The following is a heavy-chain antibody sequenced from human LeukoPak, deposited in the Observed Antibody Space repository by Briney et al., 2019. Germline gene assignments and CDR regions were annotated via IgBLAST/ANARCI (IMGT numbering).Heavy chain of an antibody. CDR2: SGST. Sequence: SETLSLTCTVSGGSISSYYWSWIRQPPGKGLEWIGYSGSTNYNPSLKSRVTISVDTSKNQFSLKLSSVTAADTAVYYCARRGGLTLFGVVLDYYFGYWDQGTLVTASS. J-gene: IGHJ4*02. CDR1: GGSISSYY. D-gene: IGHD3-3*01. V-gene: IGHV4-59*12. CDR3: ARRGGLTLFGVVLDYYFGY.